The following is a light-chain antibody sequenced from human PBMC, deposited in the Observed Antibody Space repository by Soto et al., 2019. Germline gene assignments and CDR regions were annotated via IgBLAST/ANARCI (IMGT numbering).Light chain of an antibody. V-gene: IGLV3-21*02. Sequence: SYDLSQPPSVSVAPGQTARITCGGNNIGSYNVHWYQQKPGLAPVLVVYDDRDRPSGIPERFSGSNSGNTAALTISRVEAGDEADYYCQVWDTTSDHFFFGIGTKVT. J-gene: IGLJ1*01. CDR2: DDR. CDR3: QVWDTTSDHFF. CDR1: NIGSYN.